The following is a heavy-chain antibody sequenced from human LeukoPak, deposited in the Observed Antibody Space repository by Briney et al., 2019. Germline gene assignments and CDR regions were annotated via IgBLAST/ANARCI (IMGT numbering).Heavy chain of an antibody. CDR3: TRFGDYGEY. Sequence: PGGSLRLSCAASGFTFSSYWMSWVRQAPGKGLEWVANIKQDGSEKYYVDSVKGRFTISRDNAKNSLYLQMNSLRAEDSALYYCTRFGDYGEYWGQGTLVTVSS. V-gene: IGHV3-7*03. J-gene: IGHJ4*02. D-gene: IGHD3-10*01. CDR2: IKQDGSEK. CDR1: GFTFSSYW.